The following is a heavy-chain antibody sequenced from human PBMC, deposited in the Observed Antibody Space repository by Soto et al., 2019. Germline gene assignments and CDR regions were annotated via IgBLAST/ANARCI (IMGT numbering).Heavy chain of an antibody. CDR1: GFTFSSYS. V-gene: IGHV3-21*01. CDR2: ISSSSSYI. J-gene: IGHJ4*01. D-gene: IGHD2-8*01. CDR3: ARDSPIMIYVSDY. Sequence: GGSLRLSCAASGFTFSSYSMNWVRQAPGKGLEWVSSISSSSSYIYYADSVKGRFTISRDNAKNSLYLQMNSLRAEDTAVYYCARDSPIMIYVSDYWGQEPWSPSPQ.